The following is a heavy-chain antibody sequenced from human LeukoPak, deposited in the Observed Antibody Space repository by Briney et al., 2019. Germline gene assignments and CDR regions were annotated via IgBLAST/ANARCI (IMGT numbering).Heavy chain of an antibody. J-gene: IGHJ4*02. Sequence: GGSLRLSCAASGFTFSNDVMSWVRQAPGKGLERVSAIGGDAVSTYYADSVKGRFSISRDNSKNTLYLQMNSLRADDTAVYYCAKDLWKADYWGQGTLVTVSS. D-gene: IGHD3-3*01. V-gene: IGHV3-23*01. CDR3: AKDLWKADY. CDR1: GFTFSNDV. CDR2: IGGDAVST.